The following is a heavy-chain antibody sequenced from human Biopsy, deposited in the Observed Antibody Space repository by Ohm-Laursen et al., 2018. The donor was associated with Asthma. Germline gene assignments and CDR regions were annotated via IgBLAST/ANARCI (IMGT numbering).Heavy chain of an antibody. V-gene: IGHV3-11*01. D-gene: IGHD6-13*01. CDR1: GFRFNDYG. Sequence: SLRLSCTASGFRFNDYGMHWVRQAPGKGLEWVASVSSSGGARDYADSVKGRFTISRDNPKKSVYLQLDSLRVEDTAVYYCARGYSTSWYFGYWGQGTVVTVSP. CDR2: VSSSGGAR. J-gene: IGHJ4*02. CDR3: ARGYSTSWYFGY.